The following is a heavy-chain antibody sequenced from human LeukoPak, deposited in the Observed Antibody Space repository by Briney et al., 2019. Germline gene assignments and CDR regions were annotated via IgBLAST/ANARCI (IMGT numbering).Heavy chain of an antibody. CDR1: GYTFTGYY. V-gene: IGHV1-2*02. CDR3: ARDLYYYDSSGYPY. J-gene: IGHJ4*02. Sequence: GASVKVSCKASGYTFTGYYMHWVRQAPGQGLEWMGWINPNSGGTNYAQKFQGRVTITADKSTSTAYMELSSLRSEDTAVYYCARDLYYYDSSGYPYWGQGTLVTVSS. CDR2: INPNSGGT. D-gene: IGHD3-22*01.